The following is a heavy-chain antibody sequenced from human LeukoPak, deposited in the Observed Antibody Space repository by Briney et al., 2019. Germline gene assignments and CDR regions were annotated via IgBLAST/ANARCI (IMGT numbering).Heavy chain of an antibody. CDR1: GFTFSSNA. CDR2: ISGSGGST. V-gene: IGHV3-23*01. Sequence: LPGGSLRLSCAASGFTFSSNAMSWVRQAPGKGLEWVSAISGSGGSTYYADSVKGRFTISRDNSKNTLYLQMNSLRAEDTAVYYCAKGVQCAKSCRSYFDYWGQGTLVTVSS. CDR3: AKGVQCAKSCRSYFDY. J-gene: IGHJ4*02. D-gene: IGHD2-15*01.